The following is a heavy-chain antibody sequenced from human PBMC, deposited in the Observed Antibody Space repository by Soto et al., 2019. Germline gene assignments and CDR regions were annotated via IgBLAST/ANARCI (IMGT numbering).Heavy chain of an antibody. CDR3: ARDSGRDYYDSSGPKAQYYYYYGMDV. J-gene: IGHJ6*02. CDR2: IYYSGST. V-gene: IGHV4-59*01. Sequence: SETLSLTCTVSGGSISSYYWSWIRQPPGKGLEWIGYIYYSGSTNYNPSLKSRVTISVDTSKNQFSLKLSSVTAADTAVYYCARDSGRDYYDSSGPKAQYYYYYGMDVWGQGTTVTVSS. CDR1: GGSISSYY. D-gene: IGHD3-22*01.